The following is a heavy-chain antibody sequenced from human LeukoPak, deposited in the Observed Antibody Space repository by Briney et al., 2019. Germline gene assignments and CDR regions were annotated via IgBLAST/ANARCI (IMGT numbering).Heavy chain of an antibody. V-gene: IGHV3-23*01. Sequence: GGSLRLSCAASGFTFSSYAMSWVRQAPGKGLEWVSAISGSGGSSTYYADSVRGRFTISRDNSKNTLYLQMNSLRAEDTAVYYCANSAAVGTFYWGQGTLVTVSS. J-gene: IGHJ4*02. CDR1: GFTFSSYA. CDR2: ISGSGGSST. D-gene: IGHD6-13*01. CDR3: ANSAAVGTFY.